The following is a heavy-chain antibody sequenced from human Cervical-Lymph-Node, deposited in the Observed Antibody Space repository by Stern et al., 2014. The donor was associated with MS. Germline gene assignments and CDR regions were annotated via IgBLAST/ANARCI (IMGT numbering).Heavy chain of an antibody. CDR3: ARERGRAGPAMADY. CDR2: INPNSGGT. J-gene: IGHJ4*02. D-gene: IGHD5-18*01. CDR1: GYTFPGNY. Sequence: VQLLDSGAEVKKPGASLKVSCKTSGYTFPGNYIHWVRQAPGQGLEWMGRINPNSGGTNYAQKFQGRVTMTRDTSITTASMELSRLRFDDTAIYYCARERGRAGPAMADYWGQGTLVTVSS. V-gene: IGHV1-2*06.